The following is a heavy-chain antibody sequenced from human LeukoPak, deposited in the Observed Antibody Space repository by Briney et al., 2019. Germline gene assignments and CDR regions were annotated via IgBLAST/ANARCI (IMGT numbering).Heavy chain of an antibody. CDR2: ISGSGGTT. Sequence: PGGSLRLSCAASGFTFSSYAMSWVRQAPGKGLEWVSAISGSGGTTYYADSVKGRFTISRDNAKNSLYLQMNSLRAEDTALYYCAKNGRRFGELKTYYFDYWGQGTLVTVSS. CDR3: AKNGRRFGELKTYYFDY. J-gene: IGHJ4*02. V-gene: IGHV3-23*01. CDR1: GFTFSSYA. D-gene: IGHD3-10*01.